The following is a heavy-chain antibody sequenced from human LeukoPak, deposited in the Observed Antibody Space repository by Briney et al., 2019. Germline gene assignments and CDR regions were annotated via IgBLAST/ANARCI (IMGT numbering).Heavy chain of an antibody. Sequence: SETLSLTCTVSGDSITNYYWCWIRQPPGKGLEWIGYIYYSGSTKYNPSLKSRVTISVDTSKNQFSLKLNSVTAADTAVYYCARHYYTSGNFYSGMDVWGQGTTVTVSS. V-gene: IGHV4-59*01. D-gene: IGHD3-10*01. CDR2: IYYSGST. CDR3: ARHYYTSGNFYSGMDV. CDR1: GDSITNYY. J-gene: IGHJ6*02.